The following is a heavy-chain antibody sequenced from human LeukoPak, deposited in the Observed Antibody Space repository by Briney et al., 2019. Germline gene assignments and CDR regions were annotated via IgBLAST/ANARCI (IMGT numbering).Heavy chain of an antibody. CDR2: IYSGGST. V-gene: IGHV3-53*01. D-gene: IGHD4-17*01. J-gene: IGHJ4*02. CDR1: GFTVSSDY. Sequence: GGSLRLSCAASGFTVSSDYMNWVRQAPGKRLEWVSDIYSGGSTYYADSVKGRFTISRDYSKNTMYLQMNSLRAEDTAVYYCAREAVTRNYFDYWGQGPLVTVSA. CDR3: AREAVTRNYFDY.